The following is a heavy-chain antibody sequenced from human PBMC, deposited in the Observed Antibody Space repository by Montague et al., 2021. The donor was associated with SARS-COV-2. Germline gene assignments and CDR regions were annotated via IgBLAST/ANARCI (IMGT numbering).Heavy chain of an antibody. Sequence: SETLSLTCAVYGGSFSGYYWSWIRQPPGKGLEWIGEINHSGSTKYNPSLKGRVTISVDTSKNQFSLKLSSVTAADTAVYYCARVRYYGSGTSLGMDVWSQGTPVTVSS. CDR3: ARVRYYGSGTSLGMDV. CDR1: GGSFSGYY. CDR2: INHSGST. D-gene: IGHD3-10*01. V-gene: IGHV4-34*01. J-gene: IGHJ6*02.